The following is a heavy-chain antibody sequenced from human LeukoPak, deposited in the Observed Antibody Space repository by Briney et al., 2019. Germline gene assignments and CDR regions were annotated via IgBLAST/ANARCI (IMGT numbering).Heavy chain of an antibody. CDR2: ISGNGGTT. D-gene: IGHD6-13*01. CDR1: GFTFSSYT. V-gene: IGHV3-23*01. Sequence: PGGSLRLSCAASGFTFSSYTMTWVRQAPGKGLEWVSVISGNGGTTYYADSVKGRFTISRGNSKNTLYLQMNSLRVEDTAVYYCAKGRTGYIPDSWGQGTLVTVSS. J-gene: IGHJ4*02. CDR3: AKGRTGYIPDS.